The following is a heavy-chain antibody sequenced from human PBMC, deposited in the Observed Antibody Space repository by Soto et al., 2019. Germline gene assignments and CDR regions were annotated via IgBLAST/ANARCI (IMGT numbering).Heavy chain of an antibody. CDR2: MYWKDGNT. CDR3: VRSGDYRSGSYWYFFDF. Sequence: GESLQISCAASGFTIDNDGMSWVRQVPGKGLEWVSGMYWKDGNTHYADSVKGRFTISRDNAKNSLFLQLNSLRAEGTALYFCVRSGDYRSGSYWYFFDFWGQGALVTVSS. V-gene: IGHV3-20*04. J-gene: IGHJ4*02. D-gene: IGHD3-10*01. CDR1: GFTIDNDG.